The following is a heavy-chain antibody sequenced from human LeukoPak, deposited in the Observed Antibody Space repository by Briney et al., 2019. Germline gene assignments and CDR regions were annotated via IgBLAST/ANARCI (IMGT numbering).Heavy chain of an antibody. Sequence: SETLSLTCTVSGGSVSSTTYYWSWIRQPPGKGLECIASINYSGSTYYNPSLKSRVTISVDTSENQFSLKLSSVTAADTAVYYCARYVVYVWGKYYFDYWGQGTLVTVSS. CDR1: GGSVSSTTYY. CDR3: ARYVVYVWGKYYFDY. D-gene: IGHD3-16*01. J-gene: IGHJ4*02. V-gene: IGHV4-39*01. CDR2: INYSGST.